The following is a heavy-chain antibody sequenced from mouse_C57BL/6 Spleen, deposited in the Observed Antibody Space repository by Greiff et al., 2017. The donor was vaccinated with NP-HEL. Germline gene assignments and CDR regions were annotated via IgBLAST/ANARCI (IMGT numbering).Heavy chain of an antibody. J-gene: IGHJ3*01. V-gene: IGHV1-80*01. Sequence: QVQLQQSGAELVKPGASVKISCKASGYAFSSYWMNWVKQRPGKGLEWIGQIYPGDGDTNYNGKFKGKATLTADKSSSTAYMQLSSLTFEDSAVYFCARSGYSNYGSWFAYWGQGTLVTVSA. D-gene: IGHD2-5*01. CDR2: IYPGDGDT. CDR1: GYAFSSYW. CDR3: ARSGYSNYGSWFAY.